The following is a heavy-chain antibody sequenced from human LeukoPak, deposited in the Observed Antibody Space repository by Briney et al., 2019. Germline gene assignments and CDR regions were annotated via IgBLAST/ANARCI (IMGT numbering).Heavy chain of an antibody. Sequence: ASVKVSCKASGYTFTGYYLHWVREAPGQGLEWMGWINPNSGDTKYAQKFQGRVSVISDTSITTAYLDLSRLRSDDTAVYYCARGSITMIRGVINRWFDPWGQGTLVSVSS. V-gene: IGHV1-2*02. CDR2: INPNSGDT. J-gene: IGHJ5*02. CDR3: ARGSITMIRGVINRWFDP. CDR1: GYTFTGYY. D-gene: IGHD3-10*01.